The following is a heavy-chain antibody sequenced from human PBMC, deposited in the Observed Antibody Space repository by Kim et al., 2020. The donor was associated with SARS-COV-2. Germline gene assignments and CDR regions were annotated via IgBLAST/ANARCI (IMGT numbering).Heavy chain of an antibody. Sequence: TNYAQKLQGRVTMTTDTSTSTDYMELRSLRSDDTAVYYCARSVGVHFDYWGQGTLVTVSS. J-gene: IGHJ4*02. CDR2: T. CDR3: ARSVGVHFDY. D-gene: IGHD3-10*01. V-gene: IGHV1-18*01.